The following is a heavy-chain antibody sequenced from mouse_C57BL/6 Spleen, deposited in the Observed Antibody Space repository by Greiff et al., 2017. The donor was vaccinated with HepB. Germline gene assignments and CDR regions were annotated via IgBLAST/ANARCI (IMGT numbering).Heavy chain of an antibody. CDR3: TRRYYGSREGYAMDY. J-gene: IGHJ4*01. CDR2: IRLKSDNYAT. V-gene: IGHV6-3*01. CDR1: GFTFSNYW. D-gene: IGHD1-1*01. Sequence: EVKVEESGGGLVQPGGSMKLSCVASGFTFSNYWMNWVRQSPEKGLEWVAQIRLKSDNYATHYAESVKGRFTISRDDSKSSVYLQMNNLRAEDTGIYYGTRRYYGSREGYAMDYWGQGTSVTVSS.